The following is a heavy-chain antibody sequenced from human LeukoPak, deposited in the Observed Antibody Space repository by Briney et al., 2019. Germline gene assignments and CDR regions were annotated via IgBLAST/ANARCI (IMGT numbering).Heavy chain of an antibody. CDR2: INPNSGGT. CDR3: ARDSGYSSGYNWFDP. CDR1: GYTFTGYY. V-gene: IGHV1-2*02. D-gene: IGHD6-19*01. Sequence: ASVKVSCKASGYTFTGYYMHWVRQAPGQGLEWMGWINPNSGGTNYAQKFQGRVTMTRDTSISTAYMELSRLRSDDTAVYYCARDSGYSSGYNWFDPWGQGTLVTVSS. J-gene: IGHJ5*02.